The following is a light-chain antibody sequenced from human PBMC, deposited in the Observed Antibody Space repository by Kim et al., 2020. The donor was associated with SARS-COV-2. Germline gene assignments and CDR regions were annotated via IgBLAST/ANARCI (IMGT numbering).Light chain of an antibody. CDR3: QQYNGAPWT. Sequence: DIQMTQSPSSLSASVGDRVTITCRASQGISKDLAWYQQKPGNAPKLLIFAASALQSGVPTRFSGSGSGTDFTLTISGLQPEDVATYYCQQYNGAPWTFGQGTKVDIK. J-gene: IGKJ1*01. V-gene: IGKV1-27*01. CDR2: AAS. CDR1: QGISKD.